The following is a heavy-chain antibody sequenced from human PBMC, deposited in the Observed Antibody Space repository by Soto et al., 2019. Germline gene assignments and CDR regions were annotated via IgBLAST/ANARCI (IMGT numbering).Heavy chain of an antibody. CDR3: AREPSSSSYPTPPLTYLDY. CDR1: GYTFTSYY. Sequence: ASVKVSCKASGYTFTSYYMHWVRQAPGQGLEWMGIINPSGGSTSYAQKFQGRVTMTRDTSTSTVYMELSSLRSEDTAVYYCAREPSSSSYPTPPLTYLDYWRQGTLVTVSS. J-gene: IGHJ4*02. D-gene: IGHD6-6*01. V-gene: IGHV1-46*01. CDR2: INPSGGST.